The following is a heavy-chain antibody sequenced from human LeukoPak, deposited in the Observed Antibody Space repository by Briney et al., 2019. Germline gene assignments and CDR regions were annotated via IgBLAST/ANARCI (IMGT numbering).Heavy chain of an antibody. CDR3: ARDVRSGLNHFVFADY. Sequence: GGSLRLSCAASGFTFNTYWMSWVRQAPGKGLEWVANIKPDGSESYYADSVKGRFSISRDNTKNSLYLQMNSLRAEDTAVYYCARDVRSGLNHFVFADYWGQGTLVTVSS. D-gene: IGHD5-12*01. J-gene: IGHJ4*02. CDR1: GFTFNTYW. V-gene: IGHV3-7*01. CDR2: IKPDGSES.